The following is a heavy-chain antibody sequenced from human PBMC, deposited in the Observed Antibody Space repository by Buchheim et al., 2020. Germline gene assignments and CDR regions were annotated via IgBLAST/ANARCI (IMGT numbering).Heavy chain of an antibody. Sequence: QVQLVESGGGVVQPGRSLRLSCAASGFTFSSYDMHWVRQAPGKGLEWVAVIWSDGSDKDYADSVKGRFTISRDNSKNTLYLQMNSLRAEDTAVYYCAREPEEGQQLVDLPVHWFDPWGQGTL. V-gene: IGHV3-33*01. CDR2: IWSDGSDK. CDR3: AREPEEGQQLVDLPVHWFDP. J-gene: IGHJ5*02. CDR1: GFTFSSYD. D-gene: IGHD6-13*01.